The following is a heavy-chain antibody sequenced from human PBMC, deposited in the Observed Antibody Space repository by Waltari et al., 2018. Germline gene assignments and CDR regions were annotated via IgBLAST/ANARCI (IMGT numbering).Heavy chain of an antibody. Sequence: QVQLQPWGAGLLKPSETLSLTCAVYGGSFSGYYWSWIRQPPGKGLEWIGEINHSGSTNYNPSLKSRVTISVDTSKNQFSLKLSSVTAADTAVYYCARGHVAVATIDYWGQGTLVTVSS. CDR2: INHSGST. D-gene: IGHD6-19*01. CDR3: ARGHVAVATIDY. J-gene: IGHJ4*02. CDR1: GGSFSGYY. V-gene: IGHV4-34*01.